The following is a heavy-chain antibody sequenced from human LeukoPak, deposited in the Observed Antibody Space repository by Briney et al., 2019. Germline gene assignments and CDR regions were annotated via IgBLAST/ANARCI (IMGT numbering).Heavy chain of an antibody. J-gene: IGHJ6*02. CDR2: ISGSGGST. CDR3: AKSRDDYYYYGMDV. CDR1: GFTFSSYA. Sequence: GGSLRLSCAASGFTFSSYAMSWVRQAPGKGLEWVSVISGSGGSTYYADSVKGRFTISRDNSKNTLYLQMNSLRAEDTAVYYCAKSRDDYYYYGMDVWGQGTAVTVSS. V-gene: IGHV3-23*01.